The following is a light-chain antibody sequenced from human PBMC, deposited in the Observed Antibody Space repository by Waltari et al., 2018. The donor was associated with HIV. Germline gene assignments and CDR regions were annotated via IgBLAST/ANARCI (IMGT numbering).Light chain of an antibody. Sequence: QSALTQPASVSGSPGQSITISCTGTSSYVGTYNSITWSKHHPGKVTNLVIFDVTKRPSGVSDRFSGSKSGNTAALTISGLQAEDEADYYCCTYAVIVVFGGGTKLTVL. CDR1: SSYVGTYNS. J-gene: IGLJ2*01. CDR3: CTYAVIVV. CDR2: DVT. V-gene: IGLV2-23*02.